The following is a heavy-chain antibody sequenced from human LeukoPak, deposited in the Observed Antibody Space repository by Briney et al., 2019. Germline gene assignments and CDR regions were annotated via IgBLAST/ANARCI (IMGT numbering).Heavy chain of an antibody. Sequence: GRSLRLSCAASGFTFSSYGMHWVRQAPGKGLEWVAVIWYDGSNKYYADSVKGRFTISRDNSKNTLYLQMNSLRAEDTAVYYCARDLISGHYTFDYWGQGTLVTVSS. J-gene: IGHJ4*02. CDR3: ARDLISGHYTFDY. V-gene: IGHV3-33*01. D-gene: IGHD1-26*01. CDR2: IWYDGSNK. CDR1: GFTFSSYG.